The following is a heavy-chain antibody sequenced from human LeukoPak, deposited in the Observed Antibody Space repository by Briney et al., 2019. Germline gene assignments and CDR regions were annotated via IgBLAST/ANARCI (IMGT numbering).Heavy chain of an antibody. D-gene: IGHD5-18*01. Sequence: GESLKISCKGSGYRFTSYWIGWVRPMPGEGVEWMGIIYPGDSDTRYCPSFQGQVTISADKSISTAYLQWSSLKASDTAMYYCARHGGYSYGTNYFDYWGQGTLVTVSS. V-gene: IGHV5-51*01. CDR2: IYPGDSDT. CDR1: GYRFTSYW. CDR3: ARHGGYSYGTNYFDY. J-gene: IGHJ4*02.